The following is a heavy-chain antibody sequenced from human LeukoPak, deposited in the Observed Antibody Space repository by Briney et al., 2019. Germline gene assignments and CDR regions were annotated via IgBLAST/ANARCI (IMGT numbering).Heavy chain of an antibody. Sequence: PGGSLRLSCAASGFTFSSYGMSWVRQAPGKGLEWVANIKQDGSEKYYVDSVKGRFTISRDNAKNSLYLQMNSLRAEDTAVYYCARETLRFLEWYDAFDIWGQGTMVTVSS. V-gene: IGHV3-7*01. CDR1: GFTFSSYG. J-gene: IGHJ3*02. CDR3: ARETLRFLEWYDAFDI. D-gene: IGHD3-3*01. CDR2: IKQDGSEK.